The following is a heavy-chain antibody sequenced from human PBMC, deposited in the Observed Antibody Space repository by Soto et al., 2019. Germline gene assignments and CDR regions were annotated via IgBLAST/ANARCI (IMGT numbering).Heavy chain of an antibody. J-gene: IGHJ4*02. CDR3: ATPAEPLDTAMLKGLAQ. CDR1: GGTFSNTA. V-gene: IGHV1-69*01. CDR2: IIPIFGAP. Sequence: QVQLVQSGAEVKKPGSSVKVSCKASGGTFSNTAFIWVRQAPGQGLEWMGGIIPIFGAPNYAQKFQGRLMSSADDSASKAYMELNTLTSEDTAVYYCATPAEPLDTAMLKGLAQWGQGTLVTVSS. D-gene: IGHD5-18*01.